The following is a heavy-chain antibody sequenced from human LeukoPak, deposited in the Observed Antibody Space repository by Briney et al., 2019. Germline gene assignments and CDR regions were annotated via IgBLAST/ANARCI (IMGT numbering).Heavy chain of an antibody. V-gene: IGHV3-30*02. CDR1: GFTFGSYG. CDR3: AKQTYWYFDL. J-gene: IGHJ2*01. CDR2: IRYDGNNK. Sequence: GGSLRLSCAASGFTFGSYGMHWVRQAPGKGPEWVAFIRYDGNNKYYADSVKGRFTISRDNSKNTLYLQMNSLRAEDTAVYYCAKQTYWYFDLWGRGTLVTVSS.